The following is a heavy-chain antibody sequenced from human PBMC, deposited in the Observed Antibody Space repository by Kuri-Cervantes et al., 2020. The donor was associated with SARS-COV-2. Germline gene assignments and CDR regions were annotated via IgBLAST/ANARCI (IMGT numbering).Heavy chain of an antibody. V-gene: IGHV3-30*02. D-gene: IGHD3-3*01. J-gene: IGHJ4*02. Sequence: GESLKISCAASGFTFSSYGMHWVRQAPGKGLEWVAFIRYDGSNKYYADSVKGRFTISRDNSKNTLYLQMNSLRAEDTAVYYCAKDGLRVVEEWLPFDYWGQGTLVPSPQ. CDR3: AKDGLRVVEEWLPFDY. CDR2: IRYDGSNK. CDR1: GFTFSSYG.